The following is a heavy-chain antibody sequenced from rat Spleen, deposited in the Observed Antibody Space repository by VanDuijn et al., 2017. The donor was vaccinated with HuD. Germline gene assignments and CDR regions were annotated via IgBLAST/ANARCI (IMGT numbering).Heavy chain of an antibody. CDR2: INKDSSTI. J-gene: IGHJ4*01. CDR3: AREPPGYGYCVTDA. Sequence: EVKLVESGGGLVQPGRSLKVSCAASGFNFNDYWMGWVRQAPGKGLEWIGEINKDSSTINYTPSLKDKFAISRDNAQNTLYLQMSKLGSEDTAIYYCAREPPGYGYCVTDAWGQGASVTVSS. D-gene: IGHD4-3*01. CDR1: GFNFNDYW. V-gene: IGHV4-2*01.